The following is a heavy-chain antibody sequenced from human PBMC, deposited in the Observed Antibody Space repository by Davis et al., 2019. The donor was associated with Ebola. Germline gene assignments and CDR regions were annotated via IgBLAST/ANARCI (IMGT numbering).Heavy chain of an antibody. CDR2: ISYDGSNK. CDR1: GFTFSSYG. CDR3: AKDLHPTAAAGGLPFDY. Sequence: PGASLRLSCAASGFTFSSYGMHWVRQAPGKGLEWVAVISYDGSNKYYADSVKGRFTISRDNSKNTLYLQMNSLRAEDTAVYYCAKDLHPTAAAGGLPFDYWGQGTLVTVSS. J-gene: IGHJ4*02. V-gene: IGHV3-30*18. D-gene: IGHD6-13*01.